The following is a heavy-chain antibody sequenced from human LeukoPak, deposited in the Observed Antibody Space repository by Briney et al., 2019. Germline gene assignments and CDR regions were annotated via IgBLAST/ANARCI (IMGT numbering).Heavy chain of an antibody. J-gene: IGHJ4*02. D-gene: IGHD4-17*01. Sequence: SETLSLTCTVSGGSIRSSSYYWGWIRQPPGKGLEWIGSIYYSGSTYYNPSLKSQVTISVDTSKNQYSLKLSSVTAADTAVYYCARAETTVTGYFDYWGQGTLVIVSS. CDR3: ARAETTVTGYFDY. V-gene: IGHV4-39*01. CDR1: GGSIRSSSYY. CDR2: IYYSGST.